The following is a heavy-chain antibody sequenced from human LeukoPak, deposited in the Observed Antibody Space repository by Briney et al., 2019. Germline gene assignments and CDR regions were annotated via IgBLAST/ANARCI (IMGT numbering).Heavy chain of an antibody. CDR1: GFTFTTSW. J-gene: IGHJ3*02. CDR2: INRDGSTT. Sequence: GGSLRLSCAASGFTFTTSWMHWVRQAPGKGLVWVSRINRDGSTTTYADSVKGRFTISRDNAKNTLYLQMNSLRGEDTAVYYCARVLGAAAGLRAFDIWGQGTLVFVSS. D-gene: IGHD6-13*01. CDR3: ARVLGAAAGLRAFDI. V-gene: IGHV3-74*01.